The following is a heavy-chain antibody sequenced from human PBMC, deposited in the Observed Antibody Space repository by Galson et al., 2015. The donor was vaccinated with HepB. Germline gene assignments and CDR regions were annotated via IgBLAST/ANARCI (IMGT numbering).Heavy chain of an antibody. Sequence: SLRLSCAASGFTFSSYSMNWVRQAPGKGLEWVSYISSSSSTIYYADSVKGRFTISRDNAKNSLYLQMNSLRAEDTAVYYCARDPHYGVPDYWGQGTLVTVSS. CDR3: ARDPHYGVPDY. J-gene: IGHJ4*02. V-gene: IGHV3-48*01. D-gene: IGHD4-17*01. CDR2: ISSSSSTI. CDR1: GFTFSSYS.